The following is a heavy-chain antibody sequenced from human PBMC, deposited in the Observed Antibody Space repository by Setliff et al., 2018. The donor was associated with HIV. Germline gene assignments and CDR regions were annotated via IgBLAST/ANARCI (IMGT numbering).Heavy chain of an antibody. CDR3: TTEALAAFDY. D-gene: IGHD6-13*01. CDR1: AFTFSNAW. Sequence: LRLSCAASAFTFSNAWMNWVRQAPGKGLEWVGRIISKTDGGTTDYAAPVEGRFTISRDDSKNTLYLQMNSLKTEDTAVYYCTTEALAAFDYWGQGTLVTVSS. CDR2: IISKTDGGTT. J-gene: IGHJ4*02. V-gene: IGHV3-15*07.